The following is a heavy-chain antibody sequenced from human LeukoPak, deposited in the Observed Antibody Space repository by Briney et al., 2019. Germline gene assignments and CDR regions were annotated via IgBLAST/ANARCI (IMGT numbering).Heavy chain of an antibody. CDR3: AKETVTDAFDI. V-gene: IGHV3-74*01. D-gene: IGHD4-17*01. CDR2: INSDGSST. Sequence: GGTLRLSCAASGFTFSSYGMSWVRQAPGKGLEWVSRINSDGSSTSYADSVKGRFTISRDNAKNTLYLQMSSLRAEDTAVYYCAKETVTDAFDIWGQGTMVTVSS. J-gene: IGHJ3*02. CDR1: GFTFSSYG.